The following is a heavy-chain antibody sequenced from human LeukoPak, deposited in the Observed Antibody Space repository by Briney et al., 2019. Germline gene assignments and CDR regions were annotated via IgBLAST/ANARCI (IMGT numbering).Heavy chain of an antibody. CDR2: IYPGESET. D-gene: IGHD2-2*01. Sequence: GESLKISCKASGNRFTSYWIAWVRQMPGKGLEWMGIIYPGESETRYSPSFQGHITISADKSISTAYLQWSSLKASDTAMYYCARLGYCSSTSCLGGLHYWGQGTLVTVSS. CDR1: GNRFTSYW. CDR3: ARLGYCSSTSCLGGLHY. J-gene: IGHJ4*02. V-gene: IGHV5-51*01.